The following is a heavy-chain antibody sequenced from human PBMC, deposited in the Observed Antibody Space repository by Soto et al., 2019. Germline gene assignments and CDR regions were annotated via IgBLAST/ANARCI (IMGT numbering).Heavy chain of an antibody. V-gene: IGHV1-3*01. CDR2: INAGNGNT. J-gene: IGHJ4*02. CDR3: ARTYGDYYYYFDY. Sequence: ASVKVSCKASGYTFTSYAMHWVRQAPGQRLEWMGWINAGNGNTKYSQKFQGRATITRDTSASTAYMELSSLRSEDTAVYYCARTYGDYYYYFDYWGQGTLVTVSS. CDR1: GYTFTSYA. D-gene: IGHD4-17*01.